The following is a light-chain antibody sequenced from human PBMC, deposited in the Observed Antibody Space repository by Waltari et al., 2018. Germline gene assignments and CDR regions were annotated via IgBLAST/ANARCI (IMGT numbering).Light chain of an antibody. CDR3: QVWDSSSDQGV. CDR2: YDS. Sequence: SYVLTQPPSVSVAPGKTARITCGGNNLGSKSVHRYQQKPGQAPVLVIYYDSDRPSGIPERFSGSNSGNTATLTISRVEAGDEADYYCQVWDSSSDQGVFGTGTKVTVL. CDR1: NLGSKS. V-gene: IGLV3-21*04. J-gene: IGLJ1*01.